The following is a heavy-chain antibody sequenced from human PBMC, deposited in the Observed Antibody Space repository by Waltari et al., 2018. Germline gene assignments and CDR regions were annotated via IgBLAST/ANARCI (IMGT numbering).Heavy chain of an antibody. V-gene: IGHV3-7*01. J-gene: IGHJ4*02. CDR2: IKHDGTDK. Sequence: EVLLVESGGDLVQPGGSLRLSCATSGMSFSQYWMSWVRQSPGKGLELVATIKHDGTDKYYVDSVKGRFTVSRDNAKSSLYLQMNSLRVEDTAIYYCARDQADGTIAYFEYWGQGTLVTVSS. CDR3: ARDQADGTIAYFEY. D-gene: IGHD6-13*01. CDR1: GMSFSQYW.